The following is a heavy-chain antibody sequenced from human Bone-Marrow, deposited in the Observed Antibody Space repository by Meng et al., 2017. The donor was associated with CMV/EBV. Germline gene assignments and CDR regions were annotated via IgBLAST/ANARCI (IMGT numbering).Heavy chain of an antibody. CDR2: TYYRSKWYN. V-gene: IGHV6-1*01. Sequence: LRLSCAISGDSVSSNSAAWNWIRQSPSRGLEWLGRTYYRSKWYNDYAVSVKSRITINPDTSKNQFSLKLSSVTAADTAVYYCARDRKDFWSGYYTGRDYYYGMDVWGQGTTVTSP. D-gene: IGHD3-3*01. CDR1: GDSVSSNSAA. J-gene: IGHJ6*02. CDR3: ARDRKDFWSGYYTGRDYYYGMDV.